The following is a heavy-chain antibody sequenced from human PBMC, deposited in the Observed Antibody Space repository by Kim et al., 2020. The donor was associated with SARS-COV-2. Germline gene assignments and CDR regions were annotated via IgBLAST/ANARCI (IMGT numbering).Heavy chain of an antibody. CDR3: ARDSWGGNSYYYYYGMDV. V-gene: IGHV3-7*03. Sequence: GGSLRLSCAASGFTFSSYWMSWVRQAPGKGLEWVANIKQDGSEKYYVDSVKGRFTISRDNAKSSLYLQMNSLRAEDTAVYYCARDSWGGNSYYYYYGMDVWGQGTTVTVSS. CDR1: GFTFSSYW. D-gene: IGHD2-21*02. J-gene: IGHJ6*02. CDR2: IKQDGSEK.